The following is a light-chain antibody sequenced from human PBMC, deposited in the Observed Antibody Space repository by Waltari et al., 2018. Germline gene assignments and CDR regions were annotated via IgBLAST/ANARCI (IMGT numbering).Light chain of an antibody. J-gene: IGKJ1*01. CDR2: EAS. Sequence: GERATLSCRASQSISRYLAWYQQKPGQAPRLLIYEASRRATGTPDRFSGSGSGTDFSLTISRLEPEDFAVYYCQKYESLPATFGQGTKVEIK. V-gene: IGKV3-20*01. CDR3: QKYESLPAT. CDR1: QSISRY.